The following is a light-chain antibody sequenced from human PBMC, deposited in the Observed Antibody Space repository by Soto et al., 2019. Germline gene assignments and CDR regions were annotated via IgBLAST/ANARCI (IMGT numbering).Light chain of an antibody. V-gene: IGKV3-20*01. Sequence: EIVMTQSPATLSVSPGERATLSCRASETVGSSYLALYQQIPGQAPRLLIYGASTRATGIPDRFSGGESGTGVTLISSRLEPEDVAVYYCQQYVGSPRTFGQGTKVDNK. J-gene: IGKJ1*01. CDR2: GAS. CDR3: QQYVGSPRT. CDR1: ETVGSSY.